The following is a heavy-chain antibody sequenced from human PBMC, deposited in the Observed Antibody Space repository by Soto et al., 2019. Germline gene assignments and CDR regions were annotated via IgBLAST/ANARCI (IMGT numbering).Heavy chain of an antibody. CDR2: IWYDGSNK. Sequence: QVQLVESGGGVVQPGRSLRLSCAASGFTFSSYGMHWVRQAPGKGLAWVAVIWYDGSNKYYADAVKGRFTISRDNSKNTLYLPMNSLRAEDTAVYYCARVGSSSWFNDYWGQGTLVTVSS. CDR1: GFTFSSYG. J-gene: IGHJ4*02. CDR3: ARVGSSSWFNDY. D-gene: IGHD6-13*01. V-gene: IGHV3-33*01.